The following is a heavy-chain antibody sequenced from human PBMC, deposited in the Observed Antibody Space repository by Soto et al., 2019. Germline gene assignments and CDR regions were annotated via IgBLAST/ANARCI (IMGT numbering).Heavy chain of an antibody. J-gene: IGHJ4*02. CDR2: LSDSGDSI. CDR3: AKVSSSWYAGFFDL. D-gene: IGHD6-13*01. CDR1: GFTFSSHA. V-gene: IGHV3-23*01. Sequence: EVQLLESGGGLVQPGRSLRLSCTASGFTFSSHAMTWVSQAPGKGLEWVSGLSDSGDSIYYADSVKGRFTIYRDNSMNTRYLQMNTRRVDDTAVYYCAKVSSSWYAGFFDLWGQGTLVTVSS.